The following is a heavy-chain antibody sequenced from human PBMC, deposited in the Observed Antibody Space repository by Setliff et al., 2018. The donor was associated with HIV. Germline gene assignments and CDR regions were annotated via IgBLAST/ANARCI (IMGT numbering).Heavy chain of an antibody. Sequence: SETLSLTCAVYGGSFNGYYWSWIRQPPGKGLEWIGYIYYSGSTNYNPSLKSRVTISVDTSKNQFSLKLSSVTAADTAVYYCARGAELLWFGELHNIPYFDYWGQGTLVTVSS. CDR2: IYYSGST. V-gene: IGHV4-59*01. CDR1: GGSFNGYY. D-gene: IGHD3-10*01. CDR3: ARGAELLWFGELHNIPYFDY. J-gene: IGHJ4*02.